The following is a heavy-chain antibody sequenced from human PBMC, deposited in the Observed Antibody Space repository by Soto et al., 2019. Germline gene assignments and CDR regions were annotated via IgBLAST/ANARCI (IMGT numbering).Heavy chain of an antibody. CDR2: IYYSGTT. J-gene: IGHJ5*02. V-gene: IGHV4-39*01. D-gene: IGHD1-1*01. CDR3: GRQCSSSGNNWFDP. Sequence: SETLSLTCTVSGASIRSTTYYWAWIRHSPGKGLEWIASIYYSGTTYYHPSLKSRVTMSVDTPKNQVSLKVTSVTAADTALYYCGRQCSSSGNNWFDPWGQGT. CDR1: GASIRSTTYY.